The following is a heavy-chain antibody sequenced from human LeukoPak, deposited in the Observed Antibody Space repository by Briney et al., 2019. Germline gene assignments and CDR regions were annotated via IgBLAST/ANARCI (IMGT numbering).Heavy chain of an antibody. CDR3: ARVGREGLWLADFDY. V-gene: IGHV1-46*01. J-gene: IGHJ4*02. CDR1: GGTFSSYA. Sequence: ASVKVSCKASGGTFSSYAISWVRQAPGQGLEWMGIINPSGGSTSYAQKFQGRVTMTRDMSTSTVYMELSSLRSEDTAVYYCARVGREGLWLADFDYWGQGTLVTVSS. D-gene: IGHD5-12*01. CDR2: INPSGGST.